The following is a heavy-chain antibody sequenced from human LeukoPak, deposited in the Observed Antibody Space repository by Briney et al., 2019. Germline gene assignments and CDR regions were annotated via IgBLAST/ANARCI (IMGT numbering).Heavy chain of an antibody. CDR2: IYPGDSDT. V-gene: IGHV5-51*01. Sequence: GESLRISCKGSGYSFTSYWIGWGRQMPGKGLEGMGIIYPGDSDTRYSPSFQGQVTISADKSISTAYLQWSSLKASDTAMYYCARSGYSSSWSLEYWGQGTLVTVSS. J-gene: IGHJ4*02. CDR1: GYSFTSYW. CDR3: ARSGYSSSWSLEY. D-gene: IGHD6-13*01.